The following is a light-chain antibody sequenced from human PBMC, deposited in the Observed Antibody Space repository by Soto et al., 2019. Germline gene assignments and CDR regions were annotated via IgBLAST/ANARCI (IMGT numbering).Light chain of an antibody. CDR1: SSDVGGYNY. V-gene: IGLV2-11*01. J-gene: IGLJ1*01. CDR2: AVT. Sequence: QSGLTQPRSVSGSPGQSVTISCTGTSSDVGGYNYVSWFQQHPGKAPKLMIYAVTERPSGVPDRFSGSKSGNTASLTISGLQAEDEADYYCCSYAGTFTYVFGTGTKVTVL. CDR3: CSYAGTFTYV.